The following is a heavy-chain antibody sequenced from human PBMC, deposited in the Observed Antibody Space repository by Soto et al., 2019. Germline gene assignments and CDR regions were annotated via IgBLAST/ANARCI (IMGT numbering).Heavy chain of an antibody. Sequence: SETLALTCTVSGGSISSYYWSWIRQPPGKGLEWIGYIYYTGTTNYNPSLKSRVTISVDTSKNQFSLKLSSVTAADTAVYYCARAAEATGDYWGQGTLVTVS. V-gene: IGHV4-59*01. CDR1: GGSISSYY. CDR2: IYYTGTT. J-gene: IGHJ4*02. CDR3: ARAAEATGDY.